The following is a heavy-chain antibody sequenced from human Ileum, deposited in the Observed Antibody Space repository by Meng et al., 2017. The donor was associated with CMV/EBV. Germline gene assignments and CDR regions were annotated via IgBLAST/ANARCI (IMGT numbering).Heavy chain of an antibody. V-gene: IGHV3-74*01. CDR1: EFTFSSHW. CDR2: IDGDGSYT. D-gene: IGHD2-15*01. CDR3: ARDAAYCDGGGCYSAYYFDY. J-gene: IGHJ4*02. Sequence: GESLKISCAASEFTFSSHWMHWVRQAPGKGLVWVSRIDGDGSYTNYADSVKGRFTISRDNAKSKLFLEMNSLRVEDTDVYYCARDAAYCDGGGCYSAYYFDYWGQGALVTVSS.